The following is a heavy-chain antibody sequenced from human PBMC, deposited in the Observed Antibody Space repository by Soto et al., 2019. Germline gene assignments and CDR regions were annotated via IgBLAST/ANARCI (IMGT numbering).Heavy chain of an antibody. CDR2: ISWNSGSI. J-gene: IGHJ4*02. CDR1: GFTFDDYA. V-gene: IGHV3-9*03. D-gene: IGHD3-3*01. CDR3: AKAGFWSGYYSLVDY. Sequence: PGGSLRLSCAASGFTFDDYAMHWVRQAPGKGLEWVSGISWNSGSIGYADSVKGRFTISRDNAKNSLYLQMNSLRAEDMALYYCAKAGFWSGYYSLVDYWGQGTLVTVSS.